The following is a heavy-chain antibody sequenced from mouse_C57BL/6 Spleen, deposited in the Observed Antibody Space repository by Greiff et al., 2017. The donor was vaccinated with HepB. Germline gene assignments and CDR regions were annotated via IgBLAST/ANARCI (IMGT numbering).Heavy chain of an antibody. J-gene: IGHJ2*01. CDR1: GYTFTDYE. CDR3: TIRRSSDY. Sequence: VQLQQSGAELVRPGASVTLSCKASGYTFTDYEMHWVKQTPVHGLEWIGAIDPETGGTAYNQKFKGKAILTADKSSSPAYMELRSLTSEDSAVYYCTIRRSSDYWGQGTTLTVSS. V-gene: IGHV1-15*01. CDR2: IDPETGGT.